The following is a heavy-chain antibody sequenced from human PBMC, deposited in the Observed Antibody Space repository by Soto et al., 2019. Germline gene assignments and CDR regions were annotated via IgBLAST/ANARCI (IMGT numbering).Heavy chain of an antibody. CDR2: IKSKTDGETK. J-gene: IGHJ5*02. CDR3: CVVKRRDQYSTSGYWFDP. CDR1: GFTFIHAG. V-gene: IGHV3-15*01. D-gene: IGHD2-15*01. Sequence: PWGSLRLACAASGFTFIHAGISCVRHSPLKWREWVGRIKSKTDGETKDYGAPVRGRFTISRDDSKDTLYLQMNSLRIEDTAVYYCCVVKRRDQYSTSGYWFDPWGPGTLVTSPQ.